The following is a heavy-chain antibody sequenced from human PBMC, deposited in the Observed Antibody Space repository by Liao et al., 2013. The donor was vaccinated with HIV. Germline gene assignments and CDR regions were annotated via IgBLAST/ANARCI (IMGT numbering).Heavy chain of an antibody. CDR3: ARGWYFDL. V-gene: IGHV4-59*01. CDR2: TNY. J-gene: IGHJ2*01. Sequence: QVQLQESGPGLVKPSETLSLTCTVSDGSISGYSGNTNYNPSLKSRVTISVDTSKNQFSLKLSSVTAADTAVYYCARGWYFDLWGRGTLVTVSS. CDR1: DGSISGY.